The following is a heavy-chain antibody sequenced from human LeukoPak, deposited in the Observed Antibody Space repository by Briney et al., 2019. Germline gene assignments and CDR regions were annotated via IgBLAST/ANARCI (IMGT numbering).Heavy chain of an antibody. CDR2: IRHDGSDK. J-gene: IGHJ4*02. D-gene: IGHD3-16*01. CDR3: ARDGGIGFPFDF. CDR1: GFTFSGYW. V-gene: IGHV3-7*01. Sequence: GGSLRLSCAASGFTFSGYWMSWVRQAPGKGLEWVANIRHDGSDKYYVDSVKGRFTISGDNAKNSLSLQMNSLRVEDTAVYYCARDGGIGFPFDFWGQGTLVTVSS.